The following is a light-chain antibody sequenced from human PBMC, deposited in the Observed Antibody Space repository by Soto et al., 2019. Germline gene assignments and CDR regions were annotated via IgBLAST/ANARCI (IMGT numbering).Light chain of an antibody. CDR2: GAS. CDR3: QQYGLSLT. J-gene: IGKJ4*01. Sequence: EIVLTQSPGTLSLSPGERATLSCRASQSVFSSFLAWYQQKPGQAPRLLIYGASSRATGIPARFSGSGSGLDFTLTISRLEPDDFAVYYCQQYGLSLTFGGGTKVESK. V-gene: IGKV3-20*01. CDR1: QSVFSSF.